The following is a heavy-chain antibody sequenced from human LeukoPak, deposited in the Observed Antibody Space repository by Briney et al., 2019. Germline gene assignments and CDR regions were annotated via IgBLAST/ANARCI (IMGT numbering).Heavy chain of an antibody. Sequence: GGSLRLSCAASGFTFSSYSLNWVRQAPGKGLEWVSYISHTGSTMSYADSVKGRFTISRDNARNSLYLQMNSLRAEDTAVYYCAIPPLSGTGSSRPLAGMDVWGQGTTVTVSS. J-gene: IGHJ6*02. CDR2: ISHTGSTM. V-gene: IGHV3-48*04. CDR3: AIPPLSGTGSSRPLAGMDV. D-gene: IGHD3-10*01. CDR1: GFTFSSYS.